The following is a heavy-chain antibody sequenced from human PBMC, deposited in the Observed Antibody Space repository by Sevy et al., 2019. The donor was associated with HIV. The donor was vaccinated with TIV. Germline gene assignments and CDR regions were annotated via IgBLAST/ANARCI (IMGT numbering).Heavy chain of an antibody. J-gene: IGHJ3*02. CDR1: GLTFSNYV. CDR2: ISGSSGTT. V-gene: IGHV3-23*01. Sequence: GGSLRLSCAASGLTFSNYVMSWVRQAPGKGLEWFSVISGSSGTTYAAESVKGQFTISRDNSKNTLYLHMSSLGAEDTAFYSCARNLSPSGAFDIWGQGTRVTVSS. D-gene: IGHD6-25*01. CDR3: ARNLSPSGAFDI.